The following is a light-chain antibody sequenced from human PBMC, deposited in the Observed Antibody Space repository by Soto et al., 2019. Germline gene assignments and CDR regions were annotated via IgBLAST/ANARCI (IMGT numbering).Light chain of an antibody. Sequence: DIRMTQSPSTLSAYVGDLFTIRCRASQSISRWLAWYQQKPGRAAKLLIYDVSSLKSGVPSRVSGSGSGTEFTLTISSLQPDDFATYYCQQYNSYSITFGQGNDWRL. CDR3: QQYNSYSIT. CDR1: QSISRW. V-gene: IGKV1-5*01. CDR2: DVS. J-gene: IGKJ5*01.